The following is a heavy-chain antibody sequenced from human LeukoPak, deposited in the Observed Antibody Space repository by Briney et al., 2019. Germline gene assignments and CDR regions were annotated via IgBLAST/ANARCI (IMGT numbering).Heavy chain of an antibody. Sequence: SVKVPCKASGGTFSSYAISWVRQAPGQGLEWMGGIIPIFGTANYAQKFQGRVTITTDESTSTAYMELSSLRSEDTAVYYCARGDYKGIDAFDIWGQGTMVTVSS. CDR3: ARGDYKGIDAFDI. J-gene: IGHJ3*02. V-gene: IGHV1-69*05. CDR1: GGTFSSYA. D-gene: IGHD4-11*01. CDR2: IIPIFGTA.